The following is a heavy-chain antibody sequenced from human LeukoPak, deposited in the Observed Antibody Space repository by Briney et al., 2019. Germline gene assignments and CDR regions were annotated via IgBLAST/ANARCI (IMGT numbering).Heavy chain of an antibody. CDR2: IYHSGST. CDR1: GGSISSGGYS. J-gene: IGHJ1*01. CDR3: ARGGDYGEYFQH. D-gene: IGHD4-17*01. Sequence: EASQTLSLTCAVSGGSISSGGYSWSWIRQPPGKGLEWIGYIYHSGSTYYNPSLKSRVTISVDRSKNQFSLKLSSVTAADTAVYYCARGGDYGEYFQHWGQGTLVTVSS. V-gene: IGHV4-30-2*01.